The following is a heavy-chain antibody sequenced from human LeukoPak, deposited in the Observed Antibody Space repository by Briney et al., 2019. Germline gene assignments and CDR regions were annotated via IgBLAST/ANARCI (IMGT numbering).Heavy chain of an antibody. J-gene: IGHJ4*02. Sequence: PGGSLRLFCAASGFTFSSYAMHWVRQAPGKGLEWVAVISYDGSNKYYADSVKGRFTISRDNSKNTLYLQMNSLRAEDTAVYYCARDLCGYSGYDSFCGKDYWGQGTLVTVSS. CDR1: GFTFSSYA. D-gene: IGHD5-12*01. CDR2: ISYDGSNK. CDR3: ARDLCGYSGYDSFCGKDY. V-gene: IGHV3-30-3*01.